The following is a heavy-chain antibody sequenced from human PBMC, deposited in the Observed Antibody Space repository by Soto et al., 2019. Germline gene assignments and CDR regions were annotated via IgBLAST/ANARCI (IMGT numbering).Heavy chain of an antibody. CDR2: IWYDGSNK. J-gene: IGHJ4*02. V-gene: IGHV3-33*01. CDR3: ARDNTAYYYGSGSRPPHFDY. D-gene: IGHD3-10*01. CDR1: GFTFSSYG. Sequence: GGSPRLSCAASGFTFSSYGMHWVRQAPGKGLEWVAVIWYDGSNKYYADSVKGRFTISRDNSKNTLYLQMNSLRAEDTAVYYCARDNTAYYYGSGSRPPHFDYWGQGTLVTVSS.